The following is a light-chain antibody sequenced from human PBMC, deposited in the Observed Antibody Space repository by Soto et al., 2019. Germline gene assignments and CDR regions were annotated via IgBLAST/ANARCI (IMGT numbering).Light chain of an antibody. CDR3: QACDSNTGV. Sequence: SYELTQPPSVSVSPGQTASITCSGDKLGEKYACWYQQKAGQSPVLVIYQDTKRPSGIPERFSGSNSGNTATLTISGIQAMDEADYYCQACDSNTGVFGGGTKLTVL. V-gene: IGLV3-1*01. CDR1: KLGEKY. CDR2: QDT. J-gene: IGLJ3*02.